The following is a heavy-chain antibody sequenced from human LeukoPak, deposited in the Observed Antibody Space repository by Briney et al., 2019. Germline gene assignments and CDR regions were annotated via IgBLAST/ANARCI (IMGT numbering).Heavy chain of an antibody. J-gene: IGHJ4*02. CDR1: GGSISSGDYY. CDR2: IYYSGST. CDR3: ARRGRAVAGTVGSDY. Sequence: PSETLSLTCTVSGGSISSGDYYWRWIRQPPGKGLEWIGYIYYSGSTYYNPSLKSRVTISVDTSKTQFSLKLSSVTAADTAVYYCARRGRAVAGTVGSDYWGQGTLVTVSS. D-gene: IGHD6-19*01. V-gene: IGHV4-30-4*01.